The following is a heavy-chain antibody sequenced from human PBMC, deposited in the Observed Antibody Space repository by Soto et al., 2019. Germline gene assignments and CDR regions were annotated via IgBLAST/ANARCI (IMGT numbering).Heavy chain of an antibody. CDR1: GCTFSSYA. CDR2: VIPVFGLA. V-gene: IGHV1-69*10. Sequence: AAGKVSGKSSGCTFSSYAISCVRQAPGQVLEWMGGVIPVFGLATYAQKVQGRVTITADKSTNTAYMEVSSLRSEDTAVYYCARGKSYYGSGKGIYDYYSLDVWGQGTTVTVS. J-gene: IGHJ6*02. D-gene: IGHD3-10*01. CDR3: ARGKSYYGSGKGIYDYYSLDV.